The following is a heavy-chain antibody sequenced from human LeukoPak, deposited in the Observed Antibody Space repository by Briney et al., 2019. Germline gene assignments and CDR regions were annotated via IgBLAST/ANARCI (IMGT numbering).Heavy chain of an antibody. D-gene: IGHD4-17*01. CDR2: INNRGSST. Sequence: GGSLRLSCAASGFTFSSYTMSWVRQAPGEGLEWLSAINNRGSSTYYAGSVKDRFTISRDNSENTLYLQMNSLTVDDTAVYFCAKERQTGDYFTSDYWGQGTLVTVSS. CDR1: GFTFSSYT. CDR3: AKERQTGDYFTSDY. V-gene: IGHV3-23*01. J-gene: IGHJ4*02.